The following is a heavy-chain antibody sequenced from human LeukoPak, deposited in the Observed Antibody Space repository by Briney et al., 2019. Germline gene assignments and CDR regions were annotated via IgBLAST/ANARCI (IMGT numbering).Heavy chain of an antibody. CDR3: ARDLDTYNWFDT. CDR2: MNPNSGNT. J-gene: IGHJ5*02. V-gene: IGHV1-8*01. D-gene: IGHD5-18*01. CDR1: GYTFTSYD. Sequence: ASVKVSCKASGYTFTSYDINWVRQATGQGREWMGWMNPNSGNTGYAQKFQGRVTMTRNTSISTAYMELSSLRSEDTAVYYCARDLDTYNWFDTWGQGTPVTVSS.